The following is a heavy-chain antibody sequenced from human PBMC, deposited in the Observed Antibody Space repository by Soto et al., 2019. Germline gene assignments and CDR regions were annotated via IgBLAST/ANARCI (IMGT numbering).Heavy chain of an antibody. Sequence: QVQLQESGPGLVKPSQTLSLTCTVSGGSISSGGYYWSWIRQHPGKGLEWIGYIYYSGSTYYNPSLKSLVTISVDTSKNLFSLKLSSVTAADTAVYYCARSGYSYGPNPLLYWGQGTLVTVSS. V-gene: IGHV4-31*01. D-gene: IGHD5-18*01. J-gene: IGHJ4*02. CDR3: ARSGYSYGPNPLLY. CDR1: GGSISSGGYY. CDR2: IYYSGST.